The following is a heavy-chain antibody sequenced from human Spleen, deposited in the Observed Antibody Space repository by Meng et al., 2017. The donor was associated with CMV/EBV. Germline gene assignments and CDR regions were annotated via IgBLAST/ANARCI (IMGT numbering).Heavy chain of an antibody. V-gene: IGHV1-69*05. Sequence: SVKVSCKASGGTFSSYAISWVRQAPGQGLEWMGGIIPIFGTANYAQKFQGRVTITTDESTSTAYMELSSLRSEDTAVYYCSRDKQQLGYYYYGMDVWGQGTTVTVSS. J-gene: IGHJ6*02. CDR1: GGTFSSYA. CDR2: IIPIFGTA. D-gene: IGHD6-13*01. CDR3: SRDKQQLGYYYYGMDV.